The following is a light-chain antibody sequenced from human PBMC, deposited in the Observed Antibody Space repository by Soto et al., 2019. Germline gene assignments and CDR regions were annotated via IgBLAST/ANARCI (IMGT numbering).Light chain of an antibody. J-gene: IGKJ1*01. Sequence: EIVLTQSPGTLSLSPGERATLSCSASQSVSSSYLAWYQQKPGQAPRLLIYGASSRATGIPDRFSGSGSGTDFTLTISRLEPEDFAVYYCQQYGNSPWTCGQGTKGDIK. V-gene: IGKV3-20*01. CDR2: GAS. CDR1: QSVSSSY. CDR3: QQYGNSPWT.